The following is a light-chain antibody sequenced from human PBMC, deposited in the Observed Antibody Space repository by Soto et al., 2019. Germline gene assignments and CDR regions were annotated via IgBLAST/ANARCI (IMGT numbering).Light chain of an antibody. V-gene: IGKV3-15*01. CDR2: TTS. CDR1: QNIGSS. CDR3: QQCDTWPYT. Sequence: EIVMTQSPATLSVSPGERATLSCRASQNIGSSLAWYQQKPGRAPRLLIYTTSYRVTGIPARFSGSGSGTEFTLTISSLQSEEFAVYYCQQCDTWPYTFGQGTKLEIK. J-gene: IGKJ2*01.